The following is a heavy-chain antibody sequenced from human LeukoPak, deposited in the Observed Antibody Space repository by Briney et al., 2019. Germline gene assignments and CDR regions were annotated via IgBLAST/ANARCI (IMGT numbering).Heavy chain of an antibody. Sequence: GGSLRLSCAASGFTFSNYWMSWVRQAPGKGLEWVAVISNDGNIKQYADSVKGRFTISRDNSKNTLYLQMNSLRADDTAVYHCAKDGLMRFFDYWGQGTLVTVSS. CDR1: GFTFSNYW. J-gene: IGHJ4*02. V-gene: IGHV3-30*18. D-gene: IGHD2-8*01. CDR2: ISNDGNIK. CDR3: AKDGLMRFFDY.